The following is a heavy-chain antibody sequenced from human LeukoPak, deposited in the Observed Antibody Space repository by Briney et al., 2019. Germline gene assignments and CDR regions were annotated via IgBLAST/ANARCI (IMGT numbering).Heavy chain of an antibody. J-gene: IGHJ3*02. D-gene: IGHD3-22*01. CDR2: ISAYNGNT. CDR1: GYTFTSYG. Sequence: EASVKVSCKASGYTFTSYGISWVRQAPGQGLEWMGWISAYNGNTNYAQKLQGRVTMTTDTSTSTAYMELRSLRSDDTAVYYCARGTRTMIVVYHGAFDIWGQGTMVTVSS. V-gene: IGHV1-18*01. CDR3: ARGTRTMIVVYHGAFDI.